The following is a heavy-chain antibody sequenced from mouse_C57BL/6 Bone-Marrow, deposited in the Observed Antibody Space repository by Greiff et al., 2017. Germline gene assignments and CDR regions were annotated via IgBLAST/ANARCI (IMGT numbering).Heavy chain of an antibody. CDR3: ARYYYSNPYAMDY. CDR1: GYTFTSYW. J-gene: IGHJ4*01. V-gene: IGHV1-64*01. D-gene: IGHD2-5*01. CDR2: IHPNSGST. Sequence: VQLQQPGAELVKPGASVKLSCKASGYTFTSYWMHWVKQRPGQGLEWIGMIHPNSGSTNYNEKFKSKATLTVDKSSSTAYMQLSSLTSEDSAVYYCARYYYSNPYAMDYWCQGTPVTVSS.